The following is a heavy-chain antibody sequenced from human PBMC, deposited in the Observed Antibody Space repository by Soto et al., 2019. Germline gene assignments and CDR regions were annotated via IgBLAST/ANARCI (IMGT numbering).Heavy chain of an antibody. CDR1: GGSISSYY. D-gene: IGHD2-15*01. Sequence: SETLSLTCTVSGGSISSYYWSWIRQPPGKGLEWIGYIYYSGSTNYNPSLKSRVTISVDTSKNQFSLKLSSVTAADTAVYYCARVSGCCSGSEVLDYCGQGTLVTVSS. V-gene: IGHV4-59*01. J-gene: IGHJ4*02. CDR2: IYYSGST. CDR3: ARVSGCCSGSEVLDY.